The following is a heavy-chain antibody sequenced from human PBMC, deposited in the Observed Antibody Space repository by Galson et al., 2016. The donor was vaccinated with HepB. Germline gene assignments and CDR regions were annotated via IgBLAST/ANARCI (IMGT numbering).Heavy chain of an antibody. CDR3: ARPMTTGTTGAFDI. Sequence: SETLSLTCTVSGYPITSGYYWRWIRQPPGKGLEWIGDINHSGDTNYNPSLKSRVTISVDKSKSQFSLNVYSVTAADTAIYYCARPMTTGTTGAFDIWGQGTMVTVSS. J-gene: IGHJ3*02. V-gene: IGHV4-38-2*02. D-gene: IGHD1-1*01. CDR2: INHSGDT. CDR1: GYPITSGYY.